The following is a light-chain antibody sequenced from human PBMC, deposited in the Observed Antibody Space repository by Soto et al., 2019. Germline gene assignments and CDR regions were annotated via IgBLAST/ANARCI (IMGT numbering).Light chain of an antibody. CDR3: QSYDSSLSGVV. Sequence: QLVLTQPPSVSGAPGQRVTISCTGSSSNIGAGYDVHWYQQLPGTAPKLLIYGNSNRPSGVPDRFSGSKSGTSASLAITGLQAEDEADYYCQSYDSSLSGVVFVGGTKLTVL. CDR1: SSNIGAGYD. V-gene: IGLV1-40*01. J-gene: IGLJ2*01. CDR2: GNS.